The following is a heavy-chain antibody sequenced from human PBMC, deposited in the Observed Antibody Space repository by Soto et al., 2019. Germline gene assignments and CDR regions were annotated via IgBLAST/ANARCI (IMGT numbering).Heavy chain of an antibody. J-gene: IGHJ4*02. CDR2: IIPIFGTA. Sequence: ASVKVSCKASGGTLSTYGFSWVRQAPGQGLEWIGGIIPIFGTANYAQKFQGRVTITADESTSTAYMDLSSLRSEDTAVYYCARTGPSVVPNAFDYWGQGTLVTVSS. D-gene: IGHD2-2*01. CDR1: GGTLSTYG. CDR3: ARTGPSVVPNAFDY. V-gene: IGHV1-69*13.